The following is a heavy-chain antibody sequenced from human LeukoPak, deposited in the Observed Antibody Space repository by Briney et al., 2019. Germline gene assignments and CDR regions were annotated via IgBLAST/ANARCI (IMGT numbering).Heavy chain of an antibody. CDR1: GGSISSSSYY. J-gene: IGHJ4*02. CDR3: ARHQGITMIVVVIATYFDY. D-gene: IGHD3-22*01. V-gene: IGHV4-39*01. Sequence: SETLSLTCTVSGGSISSSSYYWGWIRQPPGKGLEWIGSIYYSGSTYYNPSLKSRVTISVDTSKNQFSLKLSSVTAADTAVYYCARHQGITMIVVVIATYFDYWGQGTLVIVSS. CDR2: IYYSGST.